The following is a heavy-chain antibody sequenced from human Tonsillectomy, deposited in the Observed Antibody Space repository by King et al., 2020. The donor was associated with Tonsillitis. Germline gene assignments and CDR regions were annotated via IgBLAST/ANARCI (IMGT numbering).Heavy chain of an antibody. J-gene: IGHJ5*01. CDR3: IQRRGGYYYYSSVYYYGGLFDF. CDR1: GFSLSTRGVG. V-gene: IGHV2-5*02. D-gene: IGHD3-22*01. Sequence: TLQESGPTLVKPTQTLTLTCNFSGFSLSTRGVGVGWIRQPPGKALEWLALIYWDDDKRYSPSLKSRLTISKDTSKNQVVLTMTNMDPVDTATYYCIQRRGGYYYYSSVYYYGGLFDFWGQGTLVTVSS. CDR2: IYWDDDK.